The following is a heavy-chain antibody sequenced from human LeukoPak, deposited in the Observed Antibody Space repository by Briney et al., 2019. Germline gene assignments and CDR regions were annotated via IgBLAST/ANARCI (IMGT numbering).Heavy chain of an antibody. V-gene: IGHV1-8*01. CDR1: GYTFTSYD. Sequence: GASVKVSCRASGYTFTSYDINWVRQATGQGLEWMGWMNPNSGHTGYAQKFQGRVTMNRNTSITTAYMEVSSLRSEDTAVYYCARTHYYDSSGDNWFDPWGQGTLVTVSS. D-gene: IGHD3-22*01. CDR2: MNPNSGHT. CDR3: ARTHYYDSSGDNWFDP. J-gene: IGHJ5*02.